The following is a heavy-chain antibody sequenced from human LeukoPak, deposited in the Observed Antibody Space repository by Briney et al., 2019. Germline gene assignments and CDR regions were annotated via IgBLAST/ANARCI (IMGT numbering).Heavy chain of an antibody. CDR2: ISSSGSTI. CDR1: GFTFSSYE. D-gene: IGHD5-24*01. J-gene: IGHJ4*02. V-gene: IGHV3-48*03. CDR3: ANRDGFNYGHY. Sequence: GGSLRLSCAASGFTFSSYEMNWVRQAPGKGLEWVSYISSSGSTIYYADSVKGRFTISRDNAKNSLYLQMNSLRAEDTAVYYCANRDGFNYGHYWGQGTLVTVSS.